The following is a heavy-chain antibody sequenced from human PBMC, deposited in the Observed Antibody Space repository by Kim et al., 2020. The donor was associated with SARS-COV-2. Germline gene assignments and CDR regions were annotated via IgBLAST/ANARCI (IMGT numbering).Heavy chain of an antibody. CDR2: INFSGGT. J-gene: IGHJ5*02. Sequence: SETLSLTCSLSGDSINSRGSSWGWIRQPPGKGLEWIGTINFSGGTYYNPSLKSRVNMSLHTSENRFSLTLTSVTAADTAVYFCVREGPMRFPLYNWFDPWGQGMFVTVSS. V-gene: IGHV4-39*07. D-gene: IGHD3-10*01. CDR3: VREGPMRFPLYNWFDP. CDR1: GDSINSRGSS.